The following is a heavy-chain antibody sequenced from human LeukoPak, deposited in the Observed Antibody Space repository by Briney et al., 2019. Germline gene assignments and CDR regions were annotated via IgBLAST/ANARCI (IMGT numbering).Heavy chain of an antibody. CDR2: INHSGST. Sequence: PSETLSLTCAVYGGSFSGYYWSWIRQPPGKGLEWIGEINHSGSTNYNPSLKSRVTISVDTSKNQFSLKLSSVTAADTAVYYCARGFWRVTPAFVIWGKGTMVTVSS. V-gene: IGHV4-34*01. CDR1: GGSFSGYY. D-gene: IGHD5-18*01. J-gene: IGHJ3*02. CDR3: ARGFWRVTPAFVI.